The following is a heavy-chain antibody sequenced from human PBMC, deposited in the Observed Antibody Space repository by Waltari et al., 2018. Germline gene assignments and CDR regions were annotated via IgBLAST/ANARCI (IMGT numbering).Heavy chain of an antibody. CDR1: GFSLSTSGVG. J-gene: IGHJ1*01. V-gene: IGHV2-5*01. CDR2: IYWNDDK. CDR3: ALRGVAVAGLAEYFQH. D-gene: IGHD6-19*01. Sequence: QITLKESGPTLVKPTQTLTLTCPFSGFSLSTSGVGVGWIRQPPGKALEWLALIYWNDDKRYSPSLKSRLTITKDTSKNQVVRTMTNMDPVDTATYYCALRGVAVAGLAEYFQHWGQGTLVTFSS.